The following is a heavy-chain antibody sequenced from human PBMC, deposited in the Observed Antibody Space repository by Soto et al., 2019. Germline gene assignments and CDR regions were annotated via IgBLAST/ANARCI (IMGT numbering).Heavy chain of an antibody. CDR3: ARVWVGTTFAYYYGMDV. CDR1: GYTFTTYG. D-gene: IGHD1-1*01. V-gene: IGHV1-18*01. J-gene: IGHJ6*02. CDR2: ISAYNGKT. Sequence: QVQLVQSGAEVKKPGASVKVSCKASGYTFTTYGINWVRQAPGQGLEWMGWISAYNGKTNYAQKLQGRVTMNTETSTSTDYMELRSLRSDDTAVYYCARVWVGTTFAYYYGMDVWGQGTTVTVSS.